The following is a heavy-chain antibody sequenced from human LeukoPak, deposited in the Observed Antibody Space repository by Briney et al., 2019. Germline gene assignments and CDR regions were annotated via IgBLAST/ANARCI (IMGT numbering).Heavy chain of an antibody. J-gene: IGHJ3*01. D-gene: IGHD5-18*01. CDR2: ISSTSGTI. Sequence: GGSLRLSCAASGFTFSSYSMNWVRRAPGKGLEWVSYISSTSGTIYYAGSAQGRFTISRDNAKNSLYLQMNSLRDEDTAVYYCARSRGGSYGNAFDLWGQGTMVTVSS. V-gene: IGHV3-48*02. CDR3: ARSRGGSYGNAFDL. CDR1: GFTFSSYS.